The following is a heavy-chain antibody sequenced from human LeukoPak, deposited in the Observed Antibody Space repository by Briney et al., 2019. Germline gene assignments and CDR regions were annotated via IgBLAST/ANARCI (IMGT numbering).Heavy chain of an antibody. CDR3: ARKGIAAAGIYYYYGMDV. D-gene: IGHD6-13*01. J-gene: IGHJ6*02. CDR2: ISYDGSNK. Sequence: GGSLRLSCAASGFTFSSYAMHWVRQAPGKGLEWVAVISYDGSNKYYADSVKGRFTISRDNAKNSLYLQMNSLRAEDTAVYYCARKGIAAAGIYYYYGMDVWGQGTTVTVSS. V-gene: IGHV3-30-3*01. CDR1: GFTFSSYA.